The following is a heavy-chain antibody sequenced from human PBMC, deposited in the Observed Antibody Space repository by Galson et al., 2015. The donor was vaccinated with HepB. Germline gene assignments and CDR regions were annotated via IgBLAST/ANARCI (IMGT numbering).Heavy chain of an antibody. CDR2: ICGYNDKT. Sequence: SVKVSCKASGYRFNSYGISWVRQAPGQGLEWMGWICGYNDKTDFAQKFQGRVTMTTDTSTSTAFMELRSLKSDATAVYYCARDRTSADFGRYYYYGMDVWGQGTTVTVSS. D-gene: IGHD3-3*01. V-gene: IGHV1-18*01. CDR1: GYRFNSYG. CDR3: ARDRTSADFGRYYYYGMDV. J-gene: IGHJ6*02.